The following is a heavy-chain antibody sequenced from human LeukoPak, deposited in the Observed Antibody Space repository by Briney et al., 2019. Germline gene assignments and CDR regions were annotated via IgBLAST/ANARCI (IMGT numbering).Heavy chain of an antibody. D-gene: IGHD7-27*01. V-gene: IGHV1-46*01. CDR2: INPSGGNT. CDR3: ARDLPSSGVYYYYYGMGV. Sequence: ASVTVSCKASGYTFTNYYMSWVRQAPGQGLEWMGIINPSGGNTTYAQKFQGRVTMTRDTSTSTVYMELSSLRSEDTAVYYCARDLPSSGVYYYYYGMGVWGQGTTVTVSS. J-gene: IGHJ6*02. CDR1: GYTFTNYY.